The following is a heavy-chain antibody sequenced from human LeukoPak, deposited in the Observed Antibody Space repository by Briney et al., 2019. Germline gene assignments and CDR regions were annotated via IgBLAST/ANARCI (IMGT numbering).Heavy chain of an antibody. Sequence: ASVKVSCKASGGSFSSYAISWVRQAPGQGLEWMGRINPNSGGTNYAQKFQGRVTMTRDTSISTAYMELSSLRSEDTAVYYCARSPQGYSDAFDIWGQGTMVTVSS. CDR2: INPNSGGT. D-gene: IGHD6-13*01. CDR1: GGSFSSYA. V-gene: IGHV1-2*06. CDR3: ARSPQGYSDAFDI. J-gene: IGHJ3*02.